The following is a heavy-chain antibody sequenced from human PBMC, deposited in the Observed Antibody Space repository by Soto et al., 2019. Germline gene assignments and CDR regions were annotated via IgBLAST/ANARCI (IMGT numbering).Heavy chain of an antibody. Sequence: PGGSLRLSCAASGFTFSSYAMHWVRQAPGKGLEWVAVISYDGSNKYYADSVKGRFTISRDNSKNTLYLQMNSLRAEDTAVYYCAREYYYDSRPYYFDYWGQGTLVTVSS. J-gene: IGHJ4*02. CDR3: AREYYYDSRPYYFDY. D-gene: IGHD3-22*01. CDR1: GFTFSSYA. CDR2: ISYDGSNK. V-gene: IGHV3-30-3*01.